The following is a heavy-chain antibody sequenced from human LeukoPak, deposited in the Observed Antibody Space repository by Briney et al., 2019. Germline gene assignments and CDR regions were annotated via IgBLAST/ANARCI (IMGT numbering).Heavy chain of an antibody. D-gene: IGHD5-24*01. V-gene: IGHV4-4*08. CDR3: ARDGKEGGYNYDY. CDR2: IYNSGYT. Sequence: SETLSLTCTVFGGSISSYYWSWIRQPPGKGLEWIAYIYNSGYTNYNPSLKSRVTMSVDTSKNQFSLTLSSVTAADTAVYYCARDGKEGGYNYDYWGQGTLVTVSS. J-gene: IGHJ4*02. CDR1: GGSISSYY.